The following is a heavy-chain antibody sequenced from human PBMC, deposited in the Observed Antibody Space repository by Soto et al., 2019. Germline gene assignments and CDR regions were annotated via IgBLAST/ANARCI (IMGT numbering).Heavy chain of an antibody. CDR2: ISGSSTYI. V-gene: IGHV3-21*04. J-gene: IGHJ4*02. CDR3: ARGDGTGLYNSGWSPRY. Sequence: EVQLVESGGGLVKPGESLRVSCAASGFTFSYYSLHWDRQAPGKGLEWDSSISGSSTYIYYADRVKGRFTISRDNAKNSLYLRMDSLRAEDTAVYYCARGDGTGLYNSGWSPRYWGQGTLVTVSS. CDR1: GFTFSYYS. D-gene: IGHD6-19*01.